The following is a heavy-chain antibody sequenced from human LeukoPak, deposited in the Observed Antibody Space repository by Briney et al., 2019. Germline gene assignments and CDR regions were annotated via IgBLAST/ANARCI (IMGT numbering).Heavy chain of an antibody. CDR2: IYYSGST. V-gene: IGHV4-59*01. CDR3: ARHNELHPGYWFDP. D-gene: IGHD1-26*01. J-gene: IGHJ5*02. Sequence: SETLSLTCTVSGGSISTYYWSWIRQPPGKGLEWIGYIYYSGSTNYNPSLKSRVTISLDTSKNQFSLKLSSVTAADTAVYYCARHNELHPGYWFDPWGQGTLVTVSS. CDR1: GGSISTYY.